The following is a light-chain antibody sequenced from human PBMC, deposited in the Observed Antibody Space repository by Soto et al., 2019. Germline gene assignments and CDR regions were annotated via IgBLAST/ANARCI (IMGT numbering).Light chain of an antibody. CDR2: RIF. CDR1: QSLLHSNGHTY. V-gene: IGKV2-24*01. Sequence: DVVMTQTPLSSTVTLGQPASISCRSSQSLLHSNGHTYLSWLQVRPGQPPRLLIYRIFKRFSGVPDRFSGSGAGTDFTLKISRVEAEDVGVYYCLQATQSPWTFGQGTKV. J-gene: IGKJ1*01. CDR3: LQATQSPWT.